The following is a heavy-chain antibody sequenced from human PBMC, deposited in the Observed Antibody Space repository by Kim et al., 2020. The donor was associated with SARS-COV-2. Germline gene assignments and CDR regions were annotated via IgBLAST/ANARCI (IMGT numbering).Heavy chain of an antibody. J-gene: IGHJ4*02. D-gene: IGHD3-10*01. Sequence: GGSLRLSCAASGFTFSDYYMSWIRQAPGKGLEWVSYISSSSSYTNYADSVKGRFTISRDNAKNSLYLQMNSLRAEDTAVYYCARTLIGSGSYGNFDYWGQGTLVTVSS. CDR1: GFTFSDYY. V-gene: IGHV3-11*06. CDR3: ARTLIGSGSYGNFDY. CDR2: ISSSSSYT.